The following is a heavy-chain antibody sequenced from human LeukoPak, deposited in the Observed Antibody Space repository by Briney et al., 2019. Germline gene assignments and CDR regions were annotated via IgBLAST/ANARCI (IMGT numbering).Heavy chain of an antibody. V-gene: IGHV3-33*06. CDR2: IWYDGSNK. J-gene: IGHJ4*02. CDR1: GFTFSSYG. Sequence: PGRSLRLSCAASGFTFSSYGMHWVRQAPGKGLEWVAVIWYDGSNKYYADSVKGRFTISRDNSKNTLYLQMNSLRVEDTAVYYCAKQYDFWSGPDYWGQGTPVTVSS. CDR3: AKQYDFWSGPDY. D-gene: IGHD3-3*01.